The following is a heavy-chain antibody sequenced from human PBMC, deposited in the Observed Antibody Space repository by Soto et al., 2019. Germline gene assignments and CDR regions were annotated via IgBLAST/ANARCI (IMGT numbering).Heavy chain of an antibody. J-gene: IGHJ5*02. CDR1: GVSISSGGYY. Sequence: SETLSLTCTVSGVSISSGGYYWSWIRQHKGKGLEWIGYIYFIGSIYYNPSLKGRVTISVDTSKNPFSLKLNSVTAADTAVYYCARGLRYFDWLSSGQGTLVTVSS. CDR2: IYFIGSI. D-gene: IGHD3-9*01. CDR3: ARGLRYFDWLS. V-gene: IGHV4-31*03.